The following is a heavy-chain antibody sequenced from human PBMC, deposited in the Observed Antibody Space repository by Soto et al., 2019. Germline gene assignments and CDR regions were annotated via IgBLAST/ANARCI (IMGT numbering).Heavy chain of an antibody. CDR3: ANIYGSGSYYSIKDY. CDR1: GFTFSSYA. D-gene: IGHD3-10*01. V-gene: IGHV3-23*01. J-gene: IGHJ4*02. Sequence: GGSLRLSCAASGFTFSSYAMSWVRQAPGKGLEWVSAISGSGGSTYYADSVKGRFTISRDNSKNTLYLQMNSLRAEDTAVYYCANIYGSGSYYSIKDYWGQGTLVTVSS. CDR2: ISGSGGST.